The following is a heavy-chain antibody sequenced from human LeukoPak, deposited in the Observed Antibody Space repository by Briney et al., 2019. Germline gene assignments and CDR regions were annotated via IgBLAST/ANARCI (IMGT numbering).Heavy chain of an antibody. CDR3: ARKNDFDI. J-gene: IGHJ3*02. D-gene: IGHD2/OR15-2a*01. V-gene: IGHV4-59*01. CDR2: IYYSGST. CDR1: GGSISSYY. Sequence: SETLSLTCIVSGGSISSYYWSWIRQPPGKGLEWIGCIYYSGSTYYNPSLKSRVTISVDMSKSQFSLRLTSVTAADTAVYYCARKNDFDIWGQGTLVTVSS.